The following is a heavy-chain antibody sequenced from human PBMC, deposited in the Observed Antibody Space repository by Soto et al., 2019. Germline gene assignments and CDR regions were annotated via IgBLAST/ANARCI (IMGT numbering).Heavy chain of an antibody. D-gene: IGHD2-2*01. V-gene: IGHV1-18*01. CDR1: GYTFTSYG. J-gene: IGHJ4*02. CDR3: ARELIDCSSTSCYVVDY. Sequence: GASVKVSCKASGYTFTSYGISWVRQAPGQGLEWMGWISAYNGNTNYAQKLQGRVTMTTDTSTSTAYMELRSLRSDDTAVYYCARELIDCSSTSCYVVDYWGQGNLVTVS. CDR2: ISAYNGNT.